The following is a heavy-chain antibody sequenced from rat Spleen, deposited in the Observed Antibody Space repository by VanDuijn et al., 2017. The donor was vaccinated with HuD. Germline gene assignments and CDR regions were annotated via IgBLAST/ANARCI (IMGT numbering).Heavy chain of an antibody. J-gene: IGHJ4*01. Sequence: EVQLVESGGGLVQPGRSLKLSCAASGFTFSDYYMAWVRQAPKKGLEWVASISYEGSSTYYGDSVKGRFTISRDNAKSTLYLQMTSLRSEDTATYYCARLQSEDYYVMDAWGQGASVTVSS. CDR3: ARLQSEDYYVMDA. D-gene: IGHD1-1*01. V-gene: IGHV5-22*01. CDR1: GFTFSDYY. CDR2: ISYEGSST.